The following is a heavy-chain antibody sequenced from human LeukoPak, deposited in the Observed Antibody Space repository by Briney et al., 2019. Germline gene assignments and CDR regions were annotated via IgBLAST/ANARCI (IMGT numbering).Heavy chain of an antibody. Sequence: GASVKVSCKASGYTFTSYDINWVRQATGQGLEWMGWINPNSGNTGYAQKFQGRVTMTRNTSISTAYMELSSLRSEDTAVYYCARGGGPSRKRWFDPWGQGTLVTVSS. CDR3: ARGGGPSRKRWFDP. CDR1: GYTFTSYD. J-gene: IGHJ5*02. CDR2: INPNSGNT. V-gene: IGHV1-8*01. D-gene: IGHD6-13*01.